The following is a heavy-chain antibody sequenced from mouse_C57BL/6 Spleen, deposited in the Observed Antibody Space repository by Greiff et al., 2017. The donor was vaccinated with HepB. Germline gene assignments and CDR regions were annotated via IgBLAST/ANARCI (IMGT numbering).Heavy chain of an antibody. Sequence: EVKLQQSGPGMVKPSQSLSLTCTVTGYSITSGYDWHWIRHFPGNKLEWMGYISYSGSTNYNPSLKSRISITHDTSKNHFFLKLNSVTAEDTATYYCARGSNSFYAMDYWGQGTSVTVSS. CDR3: ARGSNSFYAMDY. J-gene: IGHJ4*01. CDR1: GYSITSGYD. CDR2: ISYSGST. V-gene: IGHV3-1*01. D-gene: IGHD2-5*01.